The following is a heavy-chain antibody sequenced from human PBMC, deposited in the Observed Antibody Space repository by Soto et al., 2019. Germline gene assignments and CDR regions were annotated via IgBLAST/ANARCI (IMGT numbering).Heavy chain of an antibody. V-gene: IGHV1-69*02. CDR3: PRGGEHYGSGSYFDY. D-gene: IGHD3-10*01. CDR1: GGTFSSYT. J-gene: IGHJ4*02. CDR2: IIPILGIA. Sequence: QVQLVQSGAEVKKPGSSVKVSCKASGGTFSSYTISWVRQAPGQALEWMGRIIPILGIANYAQKFQGRVPIPADKSASTAYMELSSLRSEDPAVYYCPRGGEHYGSGSYFDYWGQGTLVTVSS.